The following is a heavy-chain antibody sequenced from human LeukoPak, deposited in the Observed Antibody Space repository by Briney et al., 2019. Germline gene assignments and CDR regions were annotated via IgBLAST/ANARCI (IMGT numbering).Heavy chain of an antibody. J-gene: IGHJ5*02. V-gene: IGHV4-34*01. D-gene: IGHD3-10*01. CDR2: INDGGRT. CDR3: AQASSYTEAIRYNPSWFGP. CDR1: GGPFSGFF. Sequence: PSETLSLTCANYGGPFSGFFWSWIRQPPGKGLEGSGEINDGGRTNYNPSLQSRVTISIDTSKNQFSLKLTSVTAADTAVYYCAQASSYTEAIRYNPSWFGPWGQGTLVTVSS.